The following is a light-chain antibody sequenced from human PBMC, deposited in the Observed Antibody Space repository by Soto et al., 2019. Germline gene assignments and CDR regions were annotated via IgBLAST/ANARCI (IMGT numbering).Light chain of an antibody. CDR1: QSISSW. J-gene: IGKJ3*01. CDR3: QQSFT. Sequence: DIQMTQSPSTLSASVGDRVTITCRASQSISSWLAWYQQKPGKAPKLLIYKASTLESGVPSRFSGSGSATKFTLTISSLQPDDFATYYCQQSFTFGPGTKVDIK. V-gene: IGKV1-5*03. CDR2: KAS.